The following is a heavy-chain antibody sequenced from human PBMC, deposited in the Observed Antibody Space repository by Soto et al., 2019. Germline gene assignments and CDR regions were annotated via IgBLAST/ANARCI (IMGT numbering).Heavy chain of an antibody. J-gene: IGHJ3*02. CDR2: ISGSGGTT. CDR3: AKRFAYSSGLDGFDI. V-gene: IGHV3-23*01. D-gene: IGHD6-19*01. CDR1: GFIFSSYA. Sequence: GVLRLSCAASGFIFSSYAMTWVRQAPGKGLEWVSGISGSGGTTYYADSVKGRFTISRDNSKNTLYLQMNSLRAEDSAIYYCAKRFAYSSGLDGFDIWGQGTMVTVSS.